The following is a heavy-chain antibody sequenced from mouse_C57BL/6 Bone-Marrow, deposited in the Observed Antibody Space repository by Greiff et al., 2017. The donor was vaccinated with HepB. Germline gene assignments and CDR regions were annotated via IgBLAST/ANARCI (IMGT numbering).Heavy chain of an antibody. J-gene: IGHJ2*01. V-gene: IGHV5-9-1*02. CDR2: ISSGGDYI. D-gene: IGHD1-1*01. Sequence: EVQVVESGEGLVKPGGSLKLSCAASGFTFSSYAMSWVRQTPEKRLEWVAYISSGGDYIYNADTVKGRFTISRDNARNTLYLQMSSLKSEDTAMYYCTRGGFITTVGGYFDYWGQGTTLTVSS. CDR3: TRGGFITTVGGYFDY. CDR1: GFTFSSYA.